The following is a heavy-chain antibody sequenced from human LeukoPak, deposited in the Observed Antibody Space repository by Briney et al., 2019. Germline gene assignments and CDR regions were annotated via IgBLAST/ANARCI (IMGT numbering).Heavy chain of an antibody. V-gene: IGHV3-48*03. CDR1: GFTFSSYE. CDR2: ISSSGGTI. J-gene: IGHJ3*01. D-gene: IGHD2-2*01. CDR3: ARGPAGTLDSSDA. Sequence: PGGSLRLSCAASGFTFSSYEMNWVRQAPGKGLEWVSYISSSGGTIFYADSVKGRFTISRDNAKNSLYLQMNSLRAEDTAVYYCARGPAGTLDSSDAWGQGTMVTVSS.